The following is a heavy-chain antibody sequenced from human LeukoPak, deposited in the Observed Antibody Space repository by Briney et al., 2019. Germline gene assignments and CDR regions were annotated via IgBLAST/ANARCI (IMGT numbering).Heavy chain of an antibody. Sequence: PSETLSLTCAVSGYSISSGYYWGWIRQPPGKGLGWSGSINHSGSTYYNPSLKSGVTLSADTSKNQFSLTLSSVTAADTAVYYWARRGSAAGTGFDYWGQGTLVTVSS. V-gene: IGHV4-38-2*01. CDR2: INHSGST. J-gene: IGHJ4*02. CDR1: GYSISSGYY. CDR3: ARRGSAAGTGFDY. D-gene: IGHD6-13*01.